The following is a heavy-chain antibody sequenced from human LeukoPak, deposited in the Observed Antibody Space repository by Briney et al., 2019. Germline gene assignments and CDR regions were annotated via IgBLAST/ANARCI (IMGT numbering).Heavy chain of an antibody. Sequence: GGSLRLSCAASGFIVSAYAMSWVRQAPGKGPEWVSAISGDGVMTFYADSVKGRVTISRDNSKETVYLQLNSLRDGDTAVHYCVKEGEGYSYNPKTGPPSWGQGTLVTVPS. CDR1: GFIVSAYA. D-gene: IGHD5-18*01. CDR2: ISGDGVMT. CDR3: VKEGEGYSYNPKTGPPS. V-gene: IGHV3-23*01. J-gene: IGHJ4*02.